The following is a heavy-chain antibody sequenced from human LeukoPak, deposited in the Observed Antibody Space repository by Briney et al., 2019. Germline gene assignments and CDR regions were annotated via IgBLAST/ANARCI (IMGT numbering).Heavy chain of an antibody. J-gene: IGHJ5*02. CDR3: AGLEQLVDPWFDP. V-gene: IGHV4-30-2*01. CDR2: IYHSGST. CDR1: GGSISSGGYS. D-gene: IGHD6-6*01. Sequence: SETLSLTCAASGGSISSGGYSWSWIRQPPGKGLEWIGYIYHSGSTYYNPSLKSRVTISVDRSKNQFSLKLSSVTAADTAVYYCAGLEQLVDPWFDPWGQGTLVTVSS.